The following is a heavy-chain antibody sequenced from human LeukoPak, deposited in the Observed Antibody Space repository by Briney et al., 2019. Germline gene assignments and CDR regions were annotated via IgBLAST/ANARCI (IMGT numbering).Heavy chain of an antibody. CDR3: ARRSLKKDSSGYFNWFDP. Sequence: ASVKVSCKASGYTFTSYYMHWVRQAPGQGLEWMGIINPSGGSTSYAQKFQGRVTMTRDTSTSTVYMELSSLRSEDTAVYYCARRSLKKDSSGYFNWFDPWGQGTLVTVSS. D-gene: IGHD3-22*01. CDR1: GYTFTSYY. J-gene: IGHJ5*02. V-gene: IGHV1-46*01. CDR2: INPSGGST.